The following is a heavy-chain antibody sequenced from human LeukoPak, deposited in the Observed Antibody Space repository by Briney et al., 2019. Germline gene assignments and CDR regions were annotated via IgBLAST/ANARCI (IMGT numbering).Heavy chain of an antibody. D-gene: IGHD2-21*02. CDR3: AAVVVSGTPYFDY. V-gene: IGHV4-59*03. J-gene: IGHJ4*02. CDR2: MYYTGST. Sequence: SETLSLTCTVSGGSIRSYYWTWIRHPPGKGLEWIGYMYYTGSTKYNPSPKSRVSISVDTSKNQFSLTLTSVTAADTAVYYCAAVVVSGTPYFDYWGQGTLVTVSS. CDR1: GGSIRSYY.